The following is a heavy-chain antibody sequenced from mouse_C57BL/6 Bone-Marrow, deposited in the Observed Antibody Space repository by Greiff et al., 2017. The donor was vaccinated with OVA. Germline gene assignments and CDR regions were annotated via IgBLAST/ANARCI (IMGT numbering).Heavy chain of an antibody. CDR1: GYTFTSYW. V-gene: IGHV1-55*01. CDR2: IYPGSGST. J-gene: IGHJ3*01. CDR3: ERAYSNYGGFAY. Sequence: VQLQQPGAELVKPGASVTMSCKASGYTFTSYWITWVKQRPGQGLEWIGDIYPGSGSTNYNEKFKSKATLTVDTSSSTAYMQLSSLTSEDSAVYYCERAYSNYGGFAYWGQGTLVTVSA. D-gene: IGHD2-5*01.